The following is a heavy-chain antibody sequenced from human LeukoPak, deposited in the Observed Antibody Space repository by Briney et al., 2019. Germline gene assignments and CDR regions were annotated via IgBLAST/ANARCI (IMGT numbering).Heavy chain of an antibody. CDR1: GGSISSYY. J-gene: IGHJ6*02. V-gene: IGHV4-59*01. Sequence: SETLSLTCTVSGGSISSYYWSWIRQPPGKGLEWIGYIYYSGSTNYNPSLKSRVTISVDTSKNQFSLKLSSVSAADTAVYYCARVSPNYYYGMDVWGQGTTVTVSS. CDR2: IYYSGST. CDR3: ARVSPNYYYGMDV.